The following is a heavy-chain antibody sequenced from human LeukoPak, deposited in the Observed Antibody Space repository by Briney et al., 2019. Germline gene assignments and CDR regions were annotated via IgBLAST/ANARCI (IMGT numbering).Heavy chain of an antibody. CDR1: GYTFTSYD. V-gene: IGHV1-8*01. CDR2: MNPNSGNT. CDR3: ARDSSSWYGSDY. Sequence: GASVKVSCKASGYTFTSYDINWVRQATGQGLEWMGWMNPNSGNTGYAQKLQGRVTMTTDTSTTTAYMELRSLTSDDTAVYYCARDSSSWYGSDYWGQGTLVTVSS. D-gene: IGHD6-13*01. J-gene: IGHJ4*02.